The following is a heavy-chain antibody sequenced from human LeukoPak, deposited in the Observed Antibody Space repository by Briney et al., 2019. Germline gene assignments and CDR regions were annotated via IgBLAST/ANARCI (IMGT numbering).Heavy chain of an antibody. CDR1: GFTFSDYY. D-gene: IGHD3-22*01. CDR2: ISSSGSTI. V-gene: IGHV3-11*04. CDR3: ARDWGYYYDSSGYPGAFDI. J-gene: IGHJ3*02. Sequence: GGSLRLSCAASGFTFSDYYMSWIRQAPGKGLEWVSYISSSGSTIYYADSVKGRFTISRDNAKNSLYLQMNSLRAEDTAVYYCARDWGYYYDSSGYPGAFDIWGQGTMVTVSS.